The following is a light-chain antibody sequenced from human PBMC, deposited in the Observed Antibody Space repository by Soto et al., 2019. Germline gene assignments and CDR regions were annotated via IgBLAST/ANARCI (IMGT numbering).Light chain of an antibody. CDR3: HQYHNWPWT. J-gene: IGKJ1*01. CDR1: KSASNN. V-gene: IGKV3-15*01. CDR2: AAS. Sequence: EIVMTQSPATLSVSPGERVTLSCWASKSASNNLAWYQQKPGQAPRLLISAASTRATGTPARFSGSGSETGFTLTISSLQSEDFAVYYCHQYHNWPWTFGQGTEVEIK.